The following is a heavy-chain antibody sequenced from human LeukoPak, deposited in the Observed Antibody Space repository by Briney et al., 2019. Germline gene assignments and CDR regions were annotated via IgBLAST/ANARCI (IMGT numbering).Heavy chain of an antibody. J-gene: IGHJ3*02. CDR3: ARSGGSSVTDAFDI. CDR1: GGSIIVAAYS. D-gene: IGHD2-2*01. Sequence: SETLSLTCAVSGGSIIVAAYSWSWIRQPPGKGLEWVGYIYHTGRTYSNPSLKSRVTLSVDTSKNQFSLKLSSVTAADTAVYYCARSGGSSVTDAFDIWGQGTMVTVSS. CDR2: IYHTGRT. V-gene: IGHV4-30-2*01.